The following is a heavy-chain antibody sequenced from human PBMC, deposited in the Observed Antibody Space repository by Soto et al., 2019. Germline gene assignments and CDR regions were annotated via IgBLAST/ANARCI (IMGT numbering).Heavy chain of an antibody. CDR1: GGSISSYY. Sequence: SETLSLTCTVSGGSISSYYWSWIRQSPGKGLEWIGYIYYSGSTNYNPSLKSRVTISVDTSKNQFSLKLSSVTAADTAVYYCARRYGSSVEYWGQGTLVTVS. D-gene: IGHD6-25*01. J-gene: IGHJ4*02. CDR3: ARRYGSSVEY. CDR2: IYYSGST. V-gene: IGHV4-59*08.